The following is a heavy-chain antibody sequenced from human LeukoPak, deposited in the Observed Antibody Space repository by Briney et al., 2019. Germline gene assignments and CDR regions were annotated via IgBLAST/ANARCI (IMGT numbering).Heavy chain of an antibody. V-gene: IGHV1-18*01. J-gene: IGHJ6*03. CDR2: ISAYNGNT. D-gene: IGHD2-2*01. Sequence: ASVKVSCKASGYTFTSYGISWVRQAPGQGLEWMGWISAYNGNTNYAQKLQGRVTMTTDTSTSTAYVELRSLRSDDTAVYYCARDGLYQLLNYYYYYYMDVWGKGTTVTVSS. CDR1: GYTFTSYG. CDR3: ARDGLYQLLNYYYYYYMDV.